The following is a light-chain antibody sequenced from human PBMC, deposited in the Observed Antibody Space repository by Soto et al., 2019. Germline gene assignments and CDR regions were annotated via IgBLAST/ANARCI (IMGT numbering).Light chain of an antibody. J-gene: IGKJ1*01. Sequence: DVVMTQSPLSLPVTLGLPACISCRFTQSLIFIDGDTYWNWFQQRPGQSPRRLIYKVSNRDSGVPDRFRGSGSGTDFTLQISRVEAEDVGIYYCMQGAHWPPTFGQGTKVEI. V-gene: IGKV2-30*01. CDR2: KVS. CDR1: QSLIFIDGDTY. CDR3: MQGAHWPPT.